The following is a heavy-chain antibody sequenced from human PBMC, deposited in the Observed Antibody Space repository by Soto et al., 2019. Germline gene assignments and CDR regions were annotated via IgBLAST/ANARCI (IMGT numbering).Heavy chain of an antibody. CDR3: ARIVVADLYFDY. CDR1: GGSISSSSYY. J-gene: IGHJ4*02. D-gene: IGHD3-22*01. V-gene: IGHV4-39*01. CDR2: IYYSGST. Sequence: SETLSLTCTVSGGSISSSSYYWGWIRQPPGKGLEWIGSIYYSGSTYYNPSLKSRVTISVDTSKNQFSLKLSSVTAADTAVYYCARIVVADLYFDYWGQGTLVTVSS.